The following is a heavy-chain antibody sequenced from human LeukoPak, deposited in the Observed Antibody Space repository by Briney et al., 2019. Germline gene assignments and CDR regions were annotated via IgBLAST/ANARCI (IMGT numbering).Heavy chain of an antibody. J-gene: IGHJ4*02. V-gene: IGHV3-33*01. CDR2: VWYDGTNK. D-gene: IGHD2/OR15-2a*01. Sequence: GGSLRLSCAASGFIFNNYGMHWVRQAPGKGLEWVAVVWYDGTNKYYADSVKGRFTISRDNSKNTLSLQINSLRAEDTAVYYCTREFLRSFDYWGQGPLVTVPS. CDR1: GFIFNNYG. CDR3: TREFLRSFDY.